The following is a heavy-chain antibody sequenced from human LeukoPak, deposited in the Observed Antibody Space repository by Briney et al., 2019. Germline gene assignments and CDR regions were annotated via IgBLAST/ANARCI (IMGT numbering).Heavy chain of an antibody. V-gene: IGHV4-39*02. CDR1: GGSISSSSYY. CDR3: ARAYSSGWYRGNYFDY. CDR2: IYYSGRT. Sequence: SETLSLTCTVSGGSISSSSYYWGWIRQPPGKGLEWIGSIYYSGRTYYNPSLKSRVTISVDTSKNHFSLKLSSVTAADTAVYYCARAYSSGWYRGNYFDYWGQGTLVTVSS. D-gene: IGHD6-19*01. J-gene: IGHJ4*02.